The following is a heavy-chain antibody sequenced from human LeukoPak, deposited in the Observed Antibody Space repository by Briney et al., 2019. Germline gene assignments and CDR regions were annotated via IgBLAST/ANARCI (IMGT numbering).Heavy chain of an antibody. Sequence: GGSLRLSCAASGFTFSSYEMNWVRQAPGKGLEWISYISSSGSTMYYADSVKGRFTISRDNAKNSLYLQMNSLRAEDTAIYYCASSSWYALDYWGQGTLVTVSS. D-gene: IGHD6-13*01. J-gene: IGHJ4*02. CDR2: ISSSGSTM. CDR3: ASSSWYALDY. V-gene: IGHV3-48*03. CDR1: GFTFSSYE.